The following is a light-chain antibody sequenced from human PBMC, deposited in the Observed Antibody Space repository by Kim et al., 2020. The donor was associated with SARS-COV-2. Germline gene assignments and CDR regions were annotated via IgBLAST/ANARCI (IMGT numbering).Light chain of an antibody. CDR2: GAT. Sequence: GESSTPPGAQSMSLVRKYLAWYQQKPGHAPRFPISGATNRATGISDWFSCSGSGTDFTLTISRLAPEDFAVYFCQQYGYSPLYSFGQGTKLEIK. J-gene: IGKJ2*03. CDR1: MSLVRKY. CDR3: QQYGYSPLYS. V-gene: IGKV3-20*01.